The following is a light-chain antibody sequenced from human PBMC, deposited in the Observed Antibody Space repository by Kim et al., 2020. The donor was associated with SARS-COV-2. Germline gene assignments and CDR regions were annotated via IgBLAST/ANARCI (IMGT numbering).Light chain of an antibody. CDR2: DVS. CDR1: QSISRW. V-gene: IGKV1-5*01. J-gene: IGKJ1*01. Sequence: AAHVGDSVTITCRASQSISRWLAWHQLKPGKAPKVVIYDVSSLQSGDPSRFSGSGYGTEFTLTIRSLQPDDFATYYCQQYSSYWTFGQGTKVDIK. CDR3: QQYSSYWT.